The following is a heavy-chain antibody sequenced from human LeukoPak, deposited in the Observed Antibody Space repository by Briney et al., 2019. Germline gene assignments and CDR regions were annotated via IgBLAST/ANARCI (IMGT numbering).Heavy chain of an antibody. CDR1: GFTLSSSG. V-gene: IGHV3-33*01. J-gene: IGHJ4*02. CDR3: ARDVGSAPFDY. CDR2: IWGDENHK. Sequence: PGRSLRLSCAASGFTLSSSGMHWVRQAPGKGLEWVAVIWGDENHKYHGDSVRGRFTISRDNAKNTLYLQMDSLRVEDTAVYYCARDVGSAPFDYWGQGTLVTVSS. D-gene: IGHD6-25*01.